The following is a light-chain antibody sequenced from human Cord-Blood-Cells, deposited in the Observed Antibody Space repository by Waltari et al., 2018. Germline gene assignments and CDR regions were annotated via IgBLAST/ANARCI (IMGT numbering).Light chain of an antibody. CDR3: QAWDSSNVV. V-gene: IGLV3-1*01. J-gene: IGLJ2*01. Sequence: SYELTQPPSVSVSPGQTVSITCSGDKLGDKYACWYQQKPGKTPVLVIYQDSKRPSGIPERFSGSNSGNTATLTISGTQAMDEADYYCQAWDSSNVVFGGGTKLTVL. CDR1: KLGDKY. CDR2: QDS.